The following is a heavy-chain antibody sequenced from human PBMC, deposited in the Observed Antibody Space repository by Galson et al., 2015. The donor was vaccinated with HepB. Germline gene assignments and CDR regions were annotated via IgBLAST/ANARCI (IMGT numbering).Heavy chain of an antibody. CDR1: GFTFSSYA. D-gene: IGHD6-13*01. CDR2: ISYDGSNK. Sequence: SLRLSCAASGFTFSSYAMHWVRQAPGEGLEWVAVISYDGSNKYYADSVKGRFTISRDNSKNTLYLQMNSLRAEDTAVYYCARDRNLYSSSWYWDYWGQGTLVTVSS. J-gene: IGHJ4*02. CDR3: ARDRNLYSSSWYWDY. V-gene: IGHV3-30*04.